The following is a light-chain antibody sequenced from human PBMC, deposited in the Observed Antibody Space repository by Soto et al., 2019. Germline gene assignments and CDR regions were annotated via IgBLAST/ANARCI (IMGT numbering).Light chain of an antibody. CDR3: QQSNNWPWT. Sequence: EIVLTQSPATLSLSPGERATLSCRASQSVSSYLAWYQQKPGQAPRLLIYGASSRATGIPDRFSGSGSGTDFTLTISRLEPGDFAVYYCQQSNNWPWTFGQGTKVDI. CDR2: GAS. CDR1: QSVSSY. J-gene: IGKJ1*01. V-gene: IGKV3-11*01.